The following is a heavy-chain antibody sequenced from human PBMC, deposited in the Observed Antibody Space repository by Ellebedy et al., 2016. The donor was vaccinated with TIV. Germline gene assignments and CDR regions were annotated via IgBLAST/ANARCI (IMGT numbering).Heavy chain of an antibody. CDR3: AIITMVRGVIAPQS. Sequence: SETLSLXXTVSGYSISRGYYWGWIRQPPGKGLEWIGEINHSGSTNYNPSLKSRVTISVDTSKNQFSLKLSSVTAADTAVYYCAIITMVRGVIAPQSWGQGTMVTVSS. J-gene: IGHJ3*01. CDR2: INHSGST. V-gene: IGHV4-38-2*02. D-gene: IGHD3-10*01. CDR1: GYSISRGYY.